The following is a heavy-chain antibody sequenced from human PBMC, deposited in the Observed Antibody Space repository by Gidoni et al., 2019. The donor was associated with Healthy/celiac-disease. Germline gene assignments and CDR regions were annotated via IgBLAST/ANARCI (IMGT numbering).Heavy chain of an antibody. J-gene: IGHJ4*02. CDR3: ARVPSAFWEWLLSN. CDR1: GYTSTGYY. D-gene: IGHD3-3*02. CDR2: INPNSGGT. V-gene: IGHV1-2*02. Sequence: QVQLVQPGAEVTKPGASVKVSCKASGYTSTGYYMHWVRQAPGQGCEWMGWINPNSGGTNYAQKFQGRVTMTRDTSISTAYMELSRLRSDDTAVYYCARVPSAFWEWLLSNWGQGTLVTVSS.